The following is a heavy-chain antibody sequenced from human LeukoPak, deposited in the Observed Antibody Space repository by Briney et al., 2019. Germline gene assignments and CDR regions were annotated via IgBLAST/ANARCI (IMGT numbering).Heavy chain of an antibody. Sequence: SETLSLTRTVSGDSISSYYWSWIRQPPGKGLEWIGYIYYSGSTNYNPSLKSRVTISVDTSKSQFSLKLSSVTAADTAVDYCARGLGSSGWYMWILDYWGQGTLVTVSS. CDR1: GDSISSYY. CDR2: IYYSGST. D-gene: IGHD6-19*01. J-gene: IGHJ4*02. V-gene: IGHV4-59*01. CDR3: ARGLGSSGWYMWILDY.